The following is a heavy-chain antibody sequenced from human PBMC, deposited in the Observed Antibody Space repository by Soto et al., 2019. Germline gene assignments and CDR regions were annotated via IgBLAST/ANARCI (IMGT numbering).Heavy chain of an antibody. CDR3: ARGRSFSYDSTPPPMFDP. CDR2: IGTLSDT. Sequence: GGSLRLSCAGSGFTFSTFDIHWVRQAPGKGLEWVSGIGTLSDTFYAASVQGRFTISRQNAKNSVYLQMNSLRAGDTAFYYCARGRSFSYDSTPPPMFDPWGQGALVTVSS. D-gene: IGHD3-10*01. V-gene: IGHV3-13*01. CDR1: GFTFSTFD. J-gene: IGHJ5*02.